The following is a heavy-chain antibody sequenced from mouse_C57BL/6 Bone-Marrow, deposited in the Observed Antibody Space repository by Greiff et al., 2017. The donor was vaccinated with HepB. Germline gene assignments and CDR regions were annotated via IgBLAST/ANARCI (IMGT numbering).Heavy chain of an antibody. D-gene: IGHD1-1*01. V-gene: IGHV1-80*01. CDR3: ARLSSPYYGSSYWYFDV. CDR2: IYPGDGDT. CDR1: GYAFSSYW. J-gene: IGHJ1*03. Sequence: VQVVESGAELVKPGASVKISCKASGYAFSSYWMNWVKQRPGKGLEWIGQIYPGDGDTNYNGKFKGKATLTADKSSSTAYMQLSSLASEDSAVYFCARLSSPYYGSSYWYFDVWGTVTTVTVSS.